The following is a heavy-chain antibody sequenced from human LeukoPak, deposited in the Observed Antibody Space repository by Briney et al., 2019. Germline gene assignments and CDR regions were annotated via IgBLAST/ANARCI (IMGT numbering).Heavy chain of an antibody. D-gene: IGHD6-19*01. V-gene: IGHV1-8*01. CDR1: GYTFTSYD. J-gene: IGHJ4*02. Sequence: SVKVSCKASGYTFTSYDINWVRQATGQGLEWMGWMTPNSGNTVYAQKFQGRVTMTRNTSTSTAYMELSSLRSEDTAVYYCARVDSDVAVAGTSAGADYWGQGTLVTVSS. CDR2: MTPNSGNT. CDR3: ARVDSDVAVAGTSAGADY.